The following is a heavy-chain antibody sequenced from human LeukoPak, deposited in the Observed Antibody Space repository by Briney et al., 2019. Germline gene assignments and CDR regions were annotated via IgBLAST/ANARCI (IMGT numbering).Heavy chain of an antibody. Sequence: GRSLRLSCAASGFTFSSYGMHWVREAPDKGREWVAVISYDGSNKYYADSVKGRFTISRDNSKNTLYLQMNSLRAEDTAVYDCAKKEWFGEFAYWGQGNLVTVSS. CDR2: ISYDGSNK. J-gene: IGHJ4*02. D-gene: IGHD3-10*01. V-gene: IGHV3-30*18. CDR1: GFTFSSYG. CDR3: AKKEWFGEFAY.